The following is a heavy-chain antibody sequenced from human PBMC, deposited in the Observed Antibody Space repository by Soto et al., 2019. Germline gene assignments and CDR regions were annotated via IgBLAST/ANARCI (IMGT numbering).Heavy chain of an antibody. CDR3: ATGPGGGAY. Sequence: EVQLVESGGGLIQPGGSLRLSCAVSGFTVSNNYMSWVRQAPGKGLEGVSVIYSGGYTAYGDSVKGRFTISRDNSKNTIYLQTTTLGAADPAVYSCATGPGGGAYWGQGTLVTVSS. V-gene: IGHV3-53*01. CDR1: GFTVSNNY. D-gene: IGHD3-10*01. CDR2: IYSGGYT. J-gene: IGHJ4*02.